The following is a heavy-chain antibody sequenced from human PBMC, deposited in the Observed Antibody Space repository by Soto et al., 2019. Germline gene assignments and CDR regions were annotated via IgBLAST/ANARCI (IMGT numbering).Heavy chain of an antibody. CDR2: IYHSGST. D-gene: IGHD3-10*01. V-gene: IGHV4-30-2*01. J-gene: IGHJ3*02. CDR1: GGSISSGGYS. Sequence: QLQLQESGSGLVKPSQTLSLTCAVSGGSISSGGYSWSWIRQPPGKGLEWIGYIYHSGSTYYNPPLKSRVTISVDRSEIQFSLQLSSVTAADTAVSYCARAHGSGWGAFDIWGQGTMVTVSS. CDR3: ARAHGSGWGAFDI.